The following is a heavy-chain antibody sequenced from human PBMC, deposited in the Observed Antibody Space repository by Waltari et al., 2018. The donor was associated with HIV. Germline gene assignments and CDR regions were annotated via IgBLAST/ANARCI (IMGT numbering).Heavy chain of an antibody. V-gene: IGHV1-2*06. CDR3: ARGEDISLTHLPPGFRLEF. D-gene: IGHD2-15*01. J-gene: IGHJ4*01. CDR2: INPASDNT. Sequence: QTLLLQSASQVKTPGASVTLSCKVSGDSFTTYFLYWLRQAPGQGFVWLGRINPASDNTTYGQTFHTRCTMTRDTASASTYMELTRLTSADTAMYFCARGEDISLTHLPPGFRLEFWGHGTLVTVSS. CDR1: GDSFTTYF.